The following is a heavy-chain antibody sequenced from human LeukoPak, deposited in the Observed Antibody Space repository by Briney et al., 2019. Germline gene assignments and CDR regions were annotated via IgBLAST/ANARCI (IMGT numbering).Heavy chain of an antibody. J-gene: IGHJ4*02. D-gene: IGHD5-18*01. CDR3: ARERGYSYWSYFDY. V-gene: IGHV4-34*01. CDR1: GGSFSGYY. CDR2: INHSGST. Sequence: PSETLSLTCAVYGGSFSGYYWNWIRQPPGKGLEWIGEINHSGSTNYNPSLKSRVTISVDTSKNQFSLKLSSVTAADTAVYYCARERGYSYWSYFDYWGQGTLVTVSS.